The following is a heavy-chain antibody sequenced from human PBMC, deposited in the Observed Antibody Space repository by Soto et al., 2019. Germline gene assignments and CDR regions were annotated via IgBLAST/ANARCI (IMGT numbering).Heavy chain of an antibody. CDR2: FVPVFGSA. CDR1: GAAFNTIT. D-gene: IGHD3-9*01. J-gene: IGHJ5*02. CDR3: VREDDTTGSYSWFDP. Sequence: QVQLVQSGAEVKKPGSSVRVSCKASGAAFNTITINWVRQAPGQGLEWMGGFVPVFGSAPYAQKFQGRVAIPADASTSTFYMELSRLNSEDTALYYCVREDDTTGSYSWFDPWGQGTLGTVSS. V-gene: IGHV1-69*01.